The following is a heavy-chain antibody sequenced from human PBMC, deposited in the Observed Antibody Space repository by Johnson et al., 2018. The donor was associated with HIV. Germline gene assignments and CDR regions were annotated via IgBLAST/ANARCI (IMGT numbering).Heavy chain of an antibody. J-gene: IGHJ3*02. Sequence: VQLVESGGGLVQPGRSLRLSCAASGFTFDDYAMHWVRQAPGKGLEWVSGISWNSGSIGYADSVKGRFTISRDNAKNSLYLQMNSLRAEDTALYYCAKDIRNYGDAFDIWGQGTMVTVSS. CDR3: AKDIRNYGDAFDI. D-gene: IGHD1-7*01. V-gene: IGHV3-9*01. CDR1: GFTFDDYA. CDR2: ISWNSGSI.